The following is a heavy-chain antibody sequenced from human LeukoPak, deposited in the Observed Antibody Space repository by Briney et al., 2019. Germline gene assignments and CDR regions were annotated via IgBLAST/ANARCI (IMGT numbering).Heavy chain of an antibody. CDR2: ISGSGGST. Sequence: PGGSLRLSCAASGFTFSSYAMSWVRQAPGKGLEWVSAISGSGGSTYYADSVKGRFTISRDNSKNTLYLQMNSLRAGDTAVYYCAKCFWSGYYTGYYFDYWGQGTLVTVSS. J-gene: IGHJ4*02. V-gene: IGHV3-23*01. CDR3: AKCFWSGYYTGYYFDY. D-gene: IGHD3-3*01. CDR1: GFTFSSYA.